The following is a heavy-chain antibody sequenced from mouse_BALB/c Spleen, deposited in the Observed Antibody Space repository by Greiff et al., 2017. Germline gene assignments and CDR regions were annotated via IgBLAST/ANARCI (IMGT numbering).Heavy chain of an antibody. J-gene: IGHJ4*01. V-gene: IGHV5-17*02. Sequence: EVKLVGSGGGLVQPGGSRKLSCAASGFTFRNFGMPWVRQAPEKGLEWVAYISGGSSTIYYADTVKGRVTISRDNPKNTLFLQMTSLRSEDTAMYYCARCDGYYAMDYWGQGTSVTVSS. CDR1: GFTFRNFG. D-gene: IGHD2-3*01. CDR2: ISGGSSTI. CDR3: ARCDGYYAMDY.